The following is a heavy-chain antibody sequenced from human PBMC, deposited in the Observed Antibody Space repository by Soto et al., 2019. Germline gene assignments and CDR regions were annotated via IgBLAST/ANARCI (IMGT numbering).Heavy chain of an antibody. CDR2: IYYSGST. V-gene: IGHV4-31*02. Sequence: WTWLRQHPGKGLEWIGYIYYSGSTYYNSSLKSRVTISLDTSKSQFSLGLSSVTAADTAVYYCARNRGKNGAFDYWGQGTLVTVSS. J-gene: IGHJ4*02. CDR3: ARNRGKNGAFDY. D-gene: IGHD3-10*01.